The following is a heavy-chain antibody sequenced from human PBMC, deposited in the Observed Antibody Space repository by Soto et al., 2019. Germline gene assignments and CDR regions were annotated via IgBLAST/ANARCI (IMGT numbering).Heavy chain of an antibody. CDR3: ARDYEVGSRYGMDV. D-gene: IGHD6-13*01. J-gene: IGHJ6*02. Sequence: QVPLVQSGAEVKKPGASVKVSCKASGYTFTGYYMHWVRQAPGQGLEWMGWINPNSGGTNYAQKFQGWVTMTRDTSISTAYMELSRLRSDDTAVYYCARDYEVGSRYGMDVWGQGTTVTVSS. CDR2: INPNSGGT. V-gene: IGHV1-2*04. CDR1: GYTFTGYY.